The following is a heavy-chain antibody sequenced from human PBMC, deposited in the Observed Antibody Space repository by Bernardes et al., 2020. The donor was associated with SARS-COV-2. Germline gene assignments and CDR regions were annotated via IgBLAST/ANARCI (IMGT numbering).Heavy chain of an antibody. J-gene: IGHJ5*02. CDR2: IADYGSRT. CDR1: GFSVSNTW. V-gene: IGHV3-74*01. D-gene: IGHD3-10*01. CDR3: ARDMVGPYDQ. Sequence: GGSLRLSCAASGFSVSNTWMHWVRQVPGKGLVWVSRIADYGSRTDCAASVRGRFTISRDNAKNTVNLQMNSLRLEDTGVYYCARDMVGPYDQWGQGTLVTVSA.